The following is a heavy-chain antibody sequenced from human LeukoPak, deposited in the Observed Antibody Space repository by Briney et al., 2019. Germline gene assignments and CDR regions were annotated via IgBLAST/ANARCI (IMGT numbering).Heavy chain of an antibody. Sequence: SETLSLTCSVSGGSISSYFLSWIRQPAGKGLEWIGRIHSGTTTYNPSLKSRVTISVDTSKNQFSLKLSSVTAADTAVYYCARDLATYYYDSSGYYFEVPGIGAFDIWGQGTMVTVSS. CDR3: ARDLATYYYDSSGYYFEVPGIGAFDI. J-gene: IGHJ3*02. CDR1: GGSISSYF. V-gene: IGHV4-4*07. D-gene: IGHD3-22*01. CDR2: IHSGTT.